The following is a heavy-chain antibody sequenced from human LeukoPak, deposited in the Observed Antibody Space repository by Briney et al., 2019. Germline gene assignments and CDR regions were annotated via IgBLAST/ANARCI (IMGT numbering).Heavy chain of an antibody. CDR1: GGTFSSYA. CDR3: AREFNSSGSGFDP. CDR2: IIPILGIA. D-gene: IGHD5-18*01. Sequence: SVKVSCKASGGTFSSYAISWVRQAPGQGLEWMGRIIPILGIANYAQKFQGRVTITADKSTSTAYMELSSLTSDGTAVYFCAREFNSSGSGFDPWGQGTLVTVSS. V-gene: IGHV1-69*04. J-gene: IGHJ5*02.